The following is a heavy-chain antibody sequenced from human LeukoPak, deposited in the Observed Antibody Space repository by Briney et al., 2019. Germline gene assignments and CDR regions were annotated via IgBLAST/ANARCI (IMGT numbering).Heavy chain of an antibody. CDR3: ARVPPLAAAADY. CDR1: GFTFSDYY. D-gene: IGHD6-13*01. Sequence: GGSLRLSCAASGFTFSDYYMSWIRQAPGKGLEWVSYISSSGSTIYYADSVKGRFTISRDNAKNSLYLQMNSLGAEDTAVYYCARVPPLAAAADYWGRGTLVTVSS. J-gene: IGHJ4*02. V-gene: IGHV3-11*04. CDR2: ISSSGSTI.